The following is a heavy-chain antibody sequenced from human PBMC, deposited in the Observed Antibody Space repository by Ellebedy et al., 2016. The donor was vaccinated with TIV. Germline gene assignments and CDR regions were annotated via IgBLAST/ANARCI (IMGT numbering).Heavy chain of an antibody. D-gene: IGHD1-14*01. CDR2: VNPSGGST. CDR3: ARLSDRGEH. CDR1: GYTFTSYF. J-gene: IGHJ1*01. Sequence: ASVKVSCKASGYTFTSYFMCWVRQAPGQGLEWMGIVNPSGGSTRYAQKFQGRVTMTRDTSTSTVYMELSSLRSEDTAVYYCARLSDRGEHWGQGTLVTVSS. V-gene: IGHV1-46*01.